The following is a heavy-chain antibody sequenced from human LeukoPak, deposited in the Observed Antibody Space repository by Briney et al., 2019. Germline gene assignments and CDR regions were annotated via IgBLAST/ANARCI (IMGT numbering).Heavy chain of an antibody. Sequence: ASVKVSCKASGYTFTGYYMHWVRQAPGQGLEWMGWINPNSGGTNYAQKFQGRVTMTRDTSISTAYMELSRLRSDDTAVYYCAKDYDAVWGGTDYWGQGTLVTVSS. CDR1: GYTFTGYY. V-gene: IGHV1-2*02. CDR3: AKDYDAVWGGTDY. J-gene: IGHJ4*02. CDR2: INPNSGGT. D-gene: IGHD3-16*01.